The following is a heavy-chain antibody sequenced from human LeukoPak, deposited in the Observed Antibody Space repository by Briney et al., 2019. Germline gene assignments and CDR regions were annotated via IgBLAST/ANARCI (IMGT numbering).Heavy chain of an antibody. CDR1: GYTFTSHG. CDR3: AREGLRYYFDY. V-gene: IGHV1-18*01. CDR2: MSAYNGNT. J-gene: IGHJ4*02. D-gene: IGHD4-17*01. Sequence: ASVKVSCKASGYTFTSHGISWVRQAPGQGLEWMGWMSAYNGNTNYAQKFQGRVTMTTDTSTSTAYMELRSLRSDDTAVYYCAREGLRYYFDYWGQGTLVTVSS.